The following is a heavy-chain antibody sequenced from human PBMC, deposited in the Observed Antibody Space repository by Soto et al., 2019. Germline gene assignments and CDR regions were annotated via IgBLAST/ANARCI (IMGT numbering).Heavy chain of an antibody. Sequence: ASVKVSCKASGYTFIGYYNHWVRQVPGQGLEWVGWINPNSGATNYAQKFQGRVTMTRDRAITTAYMELSSLTSTDTAVYYCARDLVSTIGDFDFWGQGTPVTVSS. CDR3: ARDLVSTIGDFDF. CDR2: INPNSGAT. V-gene: IGHV1-2*02. D-gene: IGHD5-12*01. J-gene: IGHJ4*02. CDR1: GYTFIGYY.